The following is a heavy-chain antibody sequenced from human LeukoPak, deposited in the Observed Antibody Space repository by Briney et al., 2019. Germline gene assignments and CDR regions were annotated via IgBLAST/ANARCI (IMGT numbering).Heavy chain of an antibody. J-gene: IGHJ5*02. V-gene: IGHV1-2*02. Sequence: GASVKVSCKASGYTFTGYYMHWTRQAPGQGLEWMGWINPNSGGTNHAQKFQGRVTMTRDASISTAYMELSRLRSDDTAVYYCARDLRSCSGGSCYFSNWFDPWGQGTLVTVSS. D-gene: IGHD2-15*01. CDR2: INPNSGGT. CDR1: GYTFTGYY. CDR3: ARDLRSCSGGSCYFSNWFDP.